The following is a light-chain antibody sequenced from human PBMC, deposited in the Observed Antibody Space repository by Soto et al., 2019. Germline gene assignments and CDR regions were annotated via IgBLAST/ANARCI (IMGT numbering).Light chain of an antibody. CDR2: DSN. V-gene: IGLV1-40*01. J-gene: IGLJ1*01. CDR3: QSYGTSLSGLYV. Sequence: QSVLTQPPSVSGAPGQRVTISCTGTSXXXGAGQDXXXXXXXXXXXXXXXISDSNNRASGVPDRFSVSKSGASASLAITGLRAEDEGDYFCQSYGTSLSGLYVFGTGTKVTVL. CDR1: SXXXGAGQD.